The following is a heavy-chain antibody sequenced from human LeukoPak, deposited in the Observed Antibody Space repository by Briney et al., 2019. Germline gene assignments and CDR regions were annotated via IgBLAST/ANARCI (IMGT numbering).Heavy chain of an antibody. V-gene: IGHV4-39*01. J-gene: IGHJ4*02. CDR1: GGSISSSAYS. CDR2: IYDSGNT. Sequence: SETLSLTCTASGGSISSSAYSWGWIRQPPGKGLDWIGNIYDSGNTYYNPSLKSRVTISVDTSKNQFSLELNSVTAADTAVYYCARQYGPGYSSTWYFDYWGLGTLVTVSS. D-gene: IGHD6-13*01. CDR3: ARQYGPGYSSTWYFDY.